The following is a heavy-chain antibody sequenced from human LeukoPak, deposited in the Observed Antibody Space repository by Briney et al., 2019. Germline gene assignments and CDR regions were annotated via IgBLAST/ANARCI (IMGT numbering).Heavy chain of an antibody. CDR1: GYTFTGYY. D-gene: IGHD3-9*01. CDR3: ARTPPPLNYDILTGYYRY. CDR2: INPNSGGT. V-gene: IGHV1-2*02. J-gene: IGHJ4*02. Sequence: ASVKVSCKASGYTFTGYYMHWVRQAPGQGLEWMGWINPNSGGTNYAQKFQGRVTMTRDTSISTAYMELSRLRSDDTAVYYCARTPPPLNYDILTGYYRYWGQGTLVTVSS.